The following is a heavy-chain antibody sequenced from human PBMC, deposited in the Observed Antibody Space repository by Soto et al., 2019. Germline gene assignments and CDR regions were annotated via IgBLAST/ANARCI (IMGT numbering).Heavy chain of an antibody. Sequence: ASVKVSCKASGYTFTTYDINWVRQATGQGLEWMGWINPNNGNTAHAQKFQGRVTMTRDTSLSTAYMALSSLTSEDTAVYYCAITYYYDGLGYDPFDIWGQGTKVTVSS. J-gene: IGHJ3*02. CDR2: INPNNGNT. D-gene: IGHD3-22*01. V-gene: IGHV1-8*01. CDR3: AITYYYDGLGYDPFDI. CDR1: GYTFTTYD.